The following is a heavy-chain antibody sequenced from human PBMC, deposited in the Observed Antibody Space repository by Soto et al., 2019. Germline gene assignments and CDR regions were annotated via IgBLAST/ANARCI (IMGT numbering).Heavy chain of an antibody. J-gene: IGHJ4*02. Sequence: GESLKISCKGSGYSFTTYWLGWVRQVPGKGLEWMGIIYPGDSDTRYSPSFQGQVTISADKSISAAYLQWSSLKASDTAMYFCARRRGLVGSFDYWGRGTLVTVSA. CDR2: IYPGDSDT. D-gene: IGHD3-9*01. CDR3: ARRRGLVGSFDY. CDR1: GYSFTTYW. V-gene: IGHV5-51*01.